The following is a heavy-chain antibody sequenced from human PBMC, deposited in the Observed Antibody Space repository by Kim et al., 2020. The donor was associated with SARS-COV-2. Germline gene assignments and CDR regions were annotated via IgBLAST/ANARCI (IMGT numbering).Heavy chain of an antibody. V-gene: IGHV4-30-4*01. J-gene: IGHJ1*01. Sequence: SETLSLTCTVSGGSVTSRDYYWSWIRQAPGKGLEWIGCGYYDGTTVYNPSLKSRVSISVDTSKNHFSLRKSGVTAAETAKYYCALSPADSVVVPPLLTRFQGWGQGTVVTVSS. CDR3: ALSPADSVVVPPLLTRFQG. D-gene: IGHD2-15*01. CDR2: GYYDGTT. CDR1: GGSVTSRDYY.